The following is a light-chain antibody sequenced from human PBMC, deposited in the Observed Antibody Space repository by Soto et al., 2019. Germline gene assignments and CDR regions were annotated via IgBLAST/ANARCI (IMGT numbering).Light chain of an antibody. J-gene: IGKJ5*01. CDR3: QQRSNWPIT. V-gene: IGKV3-11*01. CDR2: DAS. Sequence: ENVLTQSPATMSLSPGERSTLSCMASQSFSSYLACYQQKPGQAPRLLIYDASTRATGIPARFSGSGSGTDFTLPIGSLEPEDFAIYYCQQRSNWPITSGQVGLLE. CDR1: QSFSSY.